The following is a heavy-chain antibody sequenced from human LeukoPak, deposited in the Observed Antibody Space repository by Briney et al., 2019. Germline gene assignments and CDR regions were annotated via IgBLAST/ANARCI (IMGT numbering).Heavy chain of an antibody. CDR3: AKDRVRGARGNYYFDY. J-gene: IGHJ4*02. CDR1: GFTFDDYA. D-gene: IGHD4-23*01. CDR2: ISWDGGST. V-gene: IGHV3-43D*03. Sequence: GGSLRLSCAASGFTFDDYAMHWVRQAPGKGLEWVSLISWDGGSTYYADSVKGRFTISRDNSKNSLYLQMNSLRAEDTALYYCAKDRVRGARGNYYFDYWGQGTLVTVSS.